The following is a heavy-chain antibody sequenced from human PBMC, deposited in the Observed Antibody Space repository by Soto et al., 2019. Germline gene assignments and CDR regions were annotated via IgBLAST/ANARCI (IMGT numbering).Heavy chain of an antibody. CDR2: INAGNGNT. CDR1: GYTFTSYA. V-gene: IGHV1-3*01. D-gene: IGHD2-15*01. J-gene: IGHJ6*02. CDR3: ARAGGGYCSGGSCYYYYGMDV. Sequence: GASVKVSCKASGYTFTSYAMHWVRQAPGQRLEWMGWINAGNGNTKYSQKFQGRVTITRDTSASTAYMELSSLRSEDTAVYYCARAGGGYCSGGSCYYYYGMDVWCQGTTVTVSS.